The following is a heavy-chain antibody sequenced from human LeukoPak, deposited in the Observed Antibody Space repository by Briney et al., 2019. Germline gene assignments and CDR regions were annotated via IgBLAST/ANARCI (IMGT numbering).Heavy chain of an antibody. J-gene: IGHJ4*02. V-gene: IGHV3-30*18. D-gene: IGHD5-18*01. CDR3: AKGGSGYSLWYYFDY. CDR1: GFTFSSYG. CDR2: ISYDGSNK. Sequence: GGSLRLSCAASGFTFSSYGMHWVRQAPGKGLEWVAVISYDGSNKYYADSVKGRFTISRDNSKNTLYLQMNSLRAEDTAVYYCAKGGSGYSLWYYFDYWGQGTLVTVSS.